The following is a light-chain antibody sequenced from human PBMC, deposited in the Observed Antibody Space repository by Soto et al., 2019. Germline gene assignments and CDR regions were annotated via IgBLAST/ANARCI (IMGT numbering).Light chain of an antibody. CDR3: QQLNTYPLT. V-gene: IGKV1-5*03. CDR2: KAS. CDR1: QSISTW. J-gene: IGKJ4*01. Sequence: DIQMTQSPSTLSASVGDRVTITCRASQSISTWLAWYQQEPGKAPKLLIHKASSLQSAVPSRFSGSGSGTDFTLTISSLQPEDFATYYCQQLNTYPLTFGGGTKVDIK.